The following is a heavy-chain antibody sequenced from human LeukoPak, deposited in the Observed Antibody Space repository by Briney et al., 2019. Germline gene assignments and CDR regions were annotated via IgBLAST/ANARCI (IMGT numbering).Heavy chain of an antibody. D-gene: IGHD4-17*01. CDR2: ISPSGGST. Sequence: GASVKVSCKASGYTFTSYYMHWVRQAPGQGLEWMGIISPSGGSTGYAQKFQGRVTMTRDMSTSTVYMELSSLRSEDTAVYYCARDRGATVTTVLFDYWGQGTLVTVSS. J-gene: IGHJ4*02. CDR3: ARDRGATVTTVLFDY. V-gene: IGHV1-46*01. CDR1: GYTFTSYY.